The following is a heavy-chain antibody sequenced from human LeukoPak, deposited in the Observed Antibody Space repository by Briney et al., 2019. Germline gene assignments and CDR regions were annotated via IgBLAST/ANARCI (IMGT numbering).Heavy chain of an antibody. CDR2: ISGRGGST. V-gene: IGHV3-23*01. Sequence: GGSLRLSCAASGFSFSSYAMNWVRQAPGKGLEWVSGISGRGGSTYYADSVKGRFTISGDNSKNTLYLHMNSLRAEDTAVYYCAKDRLSSSGSFHNANWGQGTLVTVS. D-gene: IGHD1-26*01. CDR1: GFSFSSYA. J-gene: IGHJ1*01. CDR3: AKDRLSSSGSFHNAN.